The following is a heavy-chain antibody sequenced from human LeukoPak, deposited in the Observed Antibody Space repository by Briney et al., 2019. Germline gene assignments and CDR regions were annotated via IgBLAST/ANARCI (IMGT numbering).Heavy chain of an antibody. CDR1: GFTVSSNY. J-gene: IGHJ6*04. Sequence: QPGGSLRLSCAASGFTVSSNYMSWVRQAPGKGLGWVSVIYSGGSTYYADSVKGRFTISRDNSKNTLYLQMNSLRAEDTAVYYCARDPPPDYYDSSGYYWDVWGKGTTVTVSS. CDR3: ARDPPPDYYDSSGYYWDV. CDR2: IYSGGST. V-gene: IGHV3-53*01. D-gene: IGHD3-22*01.